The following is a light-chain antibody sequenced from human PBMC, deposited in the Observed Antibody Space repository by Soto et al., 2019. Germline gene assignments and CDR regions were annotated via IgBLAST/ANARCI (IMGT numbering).Light chain of an antibody. CDR1: SSDVGGYNY. V-gene: IGLV2-8*01. CDR2: EVN. J-gene: IGLJ1*01. Sequence: QSALTQPPSASGSPGQSVAISCTGTSSDVGGYNYVSWYQQHPGKAPKLMIYEVNKRPSGVPDRFSGSKSGNTASLTVSGLQAEDEGDYDCSSYPGSSTVFRTGTKFAVL. CDR3: SSYPGSSTV.